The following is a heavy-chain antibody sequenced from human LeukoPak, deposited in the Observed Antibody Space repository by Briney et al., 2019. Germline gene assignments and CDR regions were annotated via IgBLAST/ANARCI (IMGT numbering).Heavy chain of an antibody. Sequence: PGGSLRLSCAASGFTVSSNYMSWVRQAPGKGLEWVSVIYSGGGTYYADAVKGRFTISRDNSKNTLYLQMNSLRAEDTAVYYCARWTYYYDSSGFDYWGQGTLVTVSS. CDR1: GFTVSSNY. D-gene: IGHD3-22*01. J-gene: IGHJ4*02. V-gene: IGHV3-53*01. CDR2: IYSGGGT. CDR3: ARWTYYYDSSGFDY.